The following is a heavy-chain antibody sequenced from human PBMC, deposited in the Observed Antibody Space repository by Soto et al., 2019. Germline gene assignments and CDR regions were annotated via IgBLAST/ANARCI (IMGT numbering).Heavy chain of an antibody. D-gene: IGHD6-19*01. CDR2: INRGGST. Sequence: QVQLQQWGAGLLKPSETLSLTCAVYGGSFSGYHWSWIRQPPGKGLEWIGEINRGGSTYYNPSLKSRGTMSVDTSKNQFSVKLSSVTASDTAVYYCARRFLYSSGYLGFAPWGQGTLVTVSS. J-gene: IGHJ5*02. V-gene: IGHV4-34*01. CDR1: GGSFSGYH. CDR3: ARRFLYSSGYLGFAP.